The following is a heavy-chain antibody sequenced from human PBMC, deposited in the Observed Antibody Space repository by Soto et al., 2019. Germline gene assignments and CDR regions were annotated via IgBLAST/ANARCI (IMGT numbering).Heavy chain of an antibody. D-gene: IGHD1-26*01. J-gene: IGHJ4*02. CDR1: GFTVSSNY. CDR3: ATSTWWELPAFDY. CDR2: IYSGGST. V-gene: IGHV3-66*01. Sequence: EVQLVESGGGLVQPGGSLRLSCAASGFTVSSNYMSWVRQAPGKGLEWVSVIYSGGSTYYADSVKGRFTISRDNSKNTLYLQMNSLRAEDTAVYYCATSTWWELPAFDYWGQGTLVTVSS.